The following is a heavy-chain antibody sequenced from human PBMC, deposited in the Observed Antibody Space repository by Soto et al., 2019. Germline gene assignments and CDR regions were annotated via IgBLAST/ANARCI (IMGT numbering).Heavy chain of an antibody. Sequence: GGSLRLSCAASGFTFSSYGMHWVRQAPGKWLEWVAVISYDGSNKYYADSVKGRFTISRDNSKNTLYMQMNSLRAEDTAVYYCAKDPLRYDFWSGYPVRATYYYYGMDVWGQGTTVTVSS. D-gene: IGHD3-3*01. CDR2: ISYDGSNK. CDR1: GFTFSSYG. V-gene: IGHV3-30*18. J-gene: IGHJ6*02. CDR3: AKDPLRYDFWSGYPVRATYYYYGMDV.